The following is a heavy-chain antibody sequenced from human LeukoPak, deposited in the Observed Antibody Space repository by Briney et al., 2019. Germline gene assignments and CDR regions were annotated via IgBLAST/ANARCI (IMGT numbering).Heavy chain of an antibody. V-gene: IGHV4-30-4*01. D-gene: IGHD4-17*01. CDR1: GGSISSGDYY. J-gene: IGHJ6*04. CDR2: IYYSGST. CDR3: ARDYGDYENNYYYGMDV. Sequence: SETLSLTCTVSGGSISSGDYYWSWIRQPPGKGLERIGYIYYSGSTYYNPSLKSRVTISVDTSKNQFSLKLSSVTAADTAVYYCARDYGDYENNYYYGMDVWGKGTTVTVSS.